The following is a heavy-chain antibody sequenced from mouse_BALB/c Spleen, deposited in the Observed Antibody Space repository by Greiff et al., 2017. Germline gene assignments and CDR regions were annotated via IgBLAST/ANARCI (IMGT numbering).Heavy chain of an antibody. Sequence: QVQLKQSGPGLVQPSQSLSITCTASGFSLTSYGVHWVRQSPGKGLEWLGVIWSGGSTDYNAAFISRLSISKDNSKCQVFFKMNSLQANDTAIYYCARLLSPYWGQGTLVTVSA. J-gene: IGHJ3*01. CDR3: ARLLSPY. V-gene: IGHV2-2*02. CDR2: IWSGGST. CDR1: GFSLTSYG. D-gene: IGHD2-1*01.